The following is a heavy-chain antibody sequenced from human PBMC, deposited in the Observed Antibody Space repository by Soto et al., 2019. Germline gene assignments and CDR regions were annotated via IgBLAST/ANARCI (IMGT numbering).Heavy chain of an antibody. CDR3: ARGRLISLYYFDY. CDR2: IGTAGDT. CDR1: GFTFSNYD. Sequence: GGSLRLSCAASGFTFSNYDMHWVRQVTGKGLERVSTIGTAGDTYYPGSVKGRFTISRENAKNSLYLQMNSLRAEDTAVYYCARGRLISLYYFDYWGQGTLVTGSS. D-gene: IGHD2-15*01. V-gene: IGHV3-13*01. J-gene: IGHJ4*02.